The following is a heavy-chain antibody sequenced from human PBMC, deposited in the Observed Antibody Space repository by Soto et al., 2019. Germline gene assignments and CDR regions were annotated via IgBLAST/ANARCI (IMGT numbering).Heavy chain of an antibody. D-gene: IGHD3-16*01. V-gene: IGHV4-30-2*01. J-gene: IGHJ4*02. CDR3: ARGGRWLQPNFDY. CDR1: GGSISSGVYS. Sequence: SETLSLTCAVSGGSISSGVYSLSWIRQPPGKGLEWIGYIYHSGSTYYNPSLKSRVTISVDGSKNQFSLKLSSVTAADTAVYYCARGGRWLQPNFDYWGQGTLVTVSS. CDR2: IYHSGST.